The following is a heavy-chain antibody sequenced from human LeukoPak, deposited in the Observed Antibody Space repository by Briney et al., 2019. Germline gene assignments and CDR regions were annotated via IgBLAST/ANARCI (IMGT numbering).Heavy chain of an antibody. Sequence: GGSLRLSCAASGFTFSSYGMHWVRQAPGKGLEWVAFIRYDGSNKYYADSVKGRFTISRDNSKNTLYLQMNSLRAEDTAVYYCATSRDYYNYYFDYWGQGTLVTVSS. CDR2: IRYDGSNK. J-gene: IGHJ4*02. CDR3: ATSRDYYNYYFDY. D-gene: IGHD5-24*01. CDR1: GFTFSSYG. V-gene: IGHV3-30*02.